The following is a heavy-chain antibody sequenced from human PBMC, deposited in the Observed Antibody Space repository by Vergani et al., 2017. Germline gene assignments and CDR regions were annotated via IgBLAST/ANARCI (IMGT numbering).Heavy chain of an antibody. CDR1: GGSISSGSDY. D-gene: IGHD4-17*01. Sequence: QVQLQESGPGLVKPSQTLSLTCTVSGGSISSGSDYWSWIRQPAGKGLEWIGRIYPSGSTNYNPSLKSRVSMSLDTSKNQFSLKLSSVTAVDTALYYCARHVGYGDSNFPGDWFDPWGQGTLVTVSS. J-gene: IGHJ5*02. CDR2: IYPSGST. V-gene: IGHV4-61*02. CDR3: ARHVGYGDSNFPGDWFDP.